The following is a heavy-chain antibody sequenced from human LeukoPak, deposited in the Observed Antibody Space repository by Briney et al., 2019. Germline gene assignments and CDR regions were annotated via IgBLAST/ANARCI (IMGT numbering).Heavy chain of an antibody. CDR1: GGSISSSSYH. Sequence: PSETLSLTCTVSGGSISSSSYHWGWIRQPPGKGLEWIGSIYYSGSTYYNPSLKSRVTISVDTSKNQFSLKLSSVTAADTAVYYCARSYYYGSYGMDVWGQGTTVTVSS. V-gene: IGHV4-39*01. CDR2: IYYSGST. D-gene: IGHD3-10*01. CDR3: ARSYYYGSYGMDV. J-gene: IGHJ6*02.